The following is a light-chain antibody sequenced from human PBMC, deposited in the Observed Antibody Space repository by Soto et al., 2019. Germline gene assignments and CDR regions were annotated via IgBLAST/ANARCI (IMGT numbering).Light chain of an antibody. Sequence: EIVLTQSPGTLSLSPGERATLSCRASQSITNNYLAWYQQKPGQSPRLLIYDASFRATGIPDRFSGSGSGTDFTLTIGRLEPEDFAVYYCQQCATSPLTFGQGTKVEIK. CDR2: DAS. J-gene: IGKJ1*01. V-gene: IGKV3-20*01. CDR1: QSITNNY. CDR3: QQCATSPLT.